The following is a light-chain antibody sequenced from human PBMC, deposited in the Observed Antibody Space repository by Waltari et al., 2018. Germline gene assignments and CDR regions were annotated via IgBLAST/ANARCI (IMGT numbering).Light chain of an antibody. CDR1: TSADGSYDL. CDR2: EVF. CDR3: CSYAGRGTYV. V-gene: IGLV2-23*02. J-gene: IGLJ1*01. Sequence: QSALTQPASVSGTPGQSITISCSGTTSADGSYDLVAWYQQHPGDPPKLLICEVFKRPPDTSSRFSGAKSGSTASLTISGLQPEDEADYYCCSYAGRGTYVFGSGTKVTVL.